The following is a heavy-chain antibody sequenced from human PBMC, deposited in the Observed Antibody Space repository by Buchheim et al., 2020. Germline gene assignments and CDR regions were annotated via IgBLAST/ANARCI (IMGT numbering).Heavy chain of an antibody. CDR1: GGSISSYY. Sequence: QVQLQESGPGLVKPSETLSLTCTVSGGSISSYYWSWIRQPPGKGLEWIGYIYYSGSTNYNPSLKSRVTISVDTSKNQFSLKLSSVTAADTAVYYCARDGHRDGHNWFDPWGQGTL. J-gene: IGHJ5*02. CDR3: ARDGHRDGHNWFDP. V-gene: IGHV4-59*01. D-gene: IGHD5-24*01. CDR2: IYYSGST.